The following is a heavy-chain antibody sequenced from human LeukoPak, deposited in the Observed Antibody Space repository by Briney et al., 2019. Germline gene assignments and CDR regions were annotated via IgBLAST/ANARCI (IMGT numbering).Heavy chain of an antibody. J-gene: IGHJ4*02. CDR3: ARQTVAFDY. V-gene: IGHV4-39*01. CDR2: IYYSGGT. CDR1: GGSISSSSYY. Sequence: SETLSLTCTVSGGSISSSSYYWGWIRQPPGKGLEWIGSIYYSGGTYYNPSLKSRVTISVDTSKNQFSLKLSSVTAADTAVYYCARQTVAFDYWGQGTLVTVSS. D-gene: IGHD4-23*01.